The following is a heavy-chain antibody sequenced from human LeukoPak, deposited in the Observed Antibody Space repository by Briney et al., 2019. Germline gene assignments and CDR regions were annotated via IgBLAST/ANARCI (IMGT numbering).Heavy chain of an antibody. Sequence: GGSLRLSCAASGFTFSDYYMSWIRQAPGKGLEWVSYISSSGSTIYYADSVKGRFTISRDNAKNTLYLQMNSLRAEDTAVYYCARGGNQYSSSWYGYYYYMDVWGKGTTVTVSS. CDR1: GFTFSDYY. CDR2: ISSSGSTI. D-gene: IGHD6-13*01. CDR3: ARGGNQYSSSWYGYYYYMDV. J-gene: IGHJ6*03. V-gene: IGHV3-11*04.